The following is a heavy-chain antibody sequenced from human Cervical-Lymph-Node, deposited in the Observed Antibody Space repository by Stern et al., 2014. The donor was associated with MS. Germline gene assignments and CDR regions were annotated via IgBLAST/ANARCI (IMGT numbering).Heavy chain of an antibody. Sequence: EMQLVESGGCLVTPGGSLRRSCAASGFTFSSYSMNWVRQAPGKGLEWVASISSGGSYIYYADSLKGRFTISRDNAKNSLYLQMNSLRAEDTAVYYCARGRGGNYRYYFDYWGQGTLVTVSS. CDR3: ARGRGGNYRYYFDY. D-gene: IGHD4-23*01. CDR1: GFTFSSYS. V-gene: IGHV3-21*01. J-gene: IGHJ4*02. CDR2: ISSGGSYI.